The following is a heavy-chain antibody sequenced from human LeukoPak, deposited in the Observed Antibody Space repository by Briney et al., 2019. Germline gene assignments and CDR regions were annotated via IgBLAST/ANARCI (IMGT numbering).Heavy chain of an antibody. J-gene: IGHJ4*02. CDR3: ARGFRTGQENYDY. CDR2: IYYSGST. Sequence: PSETLSLTCTVSGGSISSYYWSWIRQPPGKGLVWIGYIYYSGSTNYTPSLKSRVTISVDTSKNQFSLKLSSVTAADTAVYYCARGFRTGQENYDYWGQGTLVTVSS. D-gene: IGHD2/OR15-2a*01. V-gene: IGHV4-59*01. CDR1: GGSISSYY.